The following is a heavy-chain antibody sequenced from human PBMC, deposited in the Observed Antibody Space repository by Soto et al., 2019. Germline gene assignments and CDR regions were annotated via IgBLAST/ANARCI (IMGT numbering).Heavy chain of an antibody. CDR1: GVTLSDNY. CDR2: SRDKAQGYST. V-gene: IGHV3-72*01. D-gene: IGHD3-22*01. J-gene: IGHJ5*02. Sequence: PGESLRLACAGSGVTLSDNYIDWVSQAPGKGLGWVGRSRDKAQGYSTAYAASVKGRFTTSRDVSKNSVYPQMNSLKTEDTAVYYRFRATYSPDRIGSTSCFDHWGQGALVTVSS. CDR3: FRATYSPDRIGSTSCFDH.